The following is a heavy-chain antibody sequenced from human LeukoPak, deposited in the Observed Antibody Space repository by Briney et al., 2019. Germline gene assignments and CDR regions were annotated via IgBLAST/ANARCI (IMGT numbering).Heavy chain of an antibody. J-gene: IGHJ4*02. CDR1: GITFSSYA. V-gene: IGHV3-23*01. Sequence: GGSLRLSCAASGITFSSYAMSWVRQAPGKRLEWVSGISGSGSSAYYADSVRGRFTISRDNSKNTLYLQMNSLRAEDTAIYYCVNDLNDYSPYYFDYWGQGTLVTVSS. CDR2: ISGSGSSA. CDR3: VNDLNDYSPYYFDY. D-gene: IGHD4-11*01.